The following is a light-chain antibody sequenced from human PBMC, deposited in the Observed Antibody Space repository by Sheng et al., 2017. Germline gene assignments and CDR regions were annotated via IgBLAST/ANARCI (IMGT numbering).Light chain of an antibody. CDR3: QQSYTTPWT. CDR2: AAS. V-gene: IGKV1-39*01. CDR1: QSISSY. J-gene: IGKJ1*01. Sequence: IQMTQSPSSLSASVGDRVTITCRASQSISSYLNWYQQKPGKAPKLLIYAASSLQSGVPSRFSGSVSGTDFTLTISSLQPEDFATYYCQQSYTTPWTFGQGTKVEI.